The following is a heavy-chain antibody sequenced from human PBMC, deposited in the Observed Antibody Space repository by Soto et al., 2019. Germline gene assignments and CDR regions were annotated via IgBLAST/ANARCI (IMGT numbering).Heavy chain of an antibody. Sequence: SSETLSLTCTVSGGSISSYYWSWIRQPPGKGLEWIGYIYYSGSTKYNPSLKSRVTISVDTSKNQFSLKLSSVTAADTAVYYCARVSRDESAYYDFWSGYYYYYGMDVWGQGTTVTV. CDR2: IYYSGST. CDR3: ARVSRDESAYYDFWSGYYYYYGMDV. D-gene: IGHD3-3*01. J-gene: IGHJ6*02. CDR1: GGSISSYY. V-gene: IGHV4-59*01.